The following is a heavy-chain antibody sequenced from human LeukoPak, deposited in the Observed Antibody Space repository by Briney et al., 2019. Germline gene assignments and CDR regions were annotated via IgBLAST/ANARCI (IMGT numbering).Heavy chain of an antibody. D-gene: IGHD3-16*02. CDR1: GYTFTSYG. V-gene: IGHV1-18*01. Sequence: ASVKVSCKASGYTFTSYGISWVRPAPRQGLEWMGWISAYNGNTNYAQKLQGRVTMTTDTSTSTAYMELRSLRSDDTAVYYCARDLTFGGVIVIDNYFDYWGQGTLVTVSS. CDR3: ARDLTFGGVIVIDNYFDY. CDR2: ISAYNGNT. J-gene: IGHJ4*02.